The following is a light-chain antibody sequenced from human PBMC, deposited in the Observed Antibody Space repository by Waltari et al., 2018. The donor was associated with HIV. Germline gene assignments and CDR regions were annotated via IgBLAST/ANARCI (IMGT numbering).Light chain of an antibody. Sequence: SGLTQPASLSGFPGQSLPISCTGADRDFGFYNFISWYQQHPGKVPKVILFKVDRRASGIADRFSGSKSGNTASLTISGLQTEDEAVYYCASYTANDTVIFAGGTTVTVL. CDR2: KVD. CDR3: ASYTANDTVI. J-gene: IGLJ2*01. V-gene: IGLV2-14*01. CDR1: DRDFGFYNF.